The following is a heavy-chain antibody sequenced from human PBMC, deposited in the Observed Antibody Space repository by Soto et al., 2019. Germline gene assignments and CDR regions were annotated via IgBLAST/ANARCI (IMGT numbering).Heavy chain of an antibody. CDR2: IWYDGSNK. Sequence: QVHLVESGGGVVQPGTSLRLSCAASGFSFSIFGMHWVRQAPGKGLEWVAGIWYDGSNKYYADSVKGRFSISRDNSKNTLYLQMNSLRAEDTAVYYCARDDKDEYGADRGGFGCWGQGTLVTLSS. CDR1: GFSFSIFG. V-gene: IGHV3-33*01. D-gene: IGHD2-8*01. CDR3: ARDDKDEYGADRGGFGC. J-gene: IGHJ4*02.